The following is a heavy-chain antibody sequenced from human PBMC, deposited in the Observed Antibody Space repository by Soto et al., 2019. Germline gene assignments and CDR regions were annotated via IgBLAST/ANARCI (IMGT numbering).Heavy chain of an antibody. CDR2: IIPIFGTA. Sequence: GASVKVSCKASGGTFSSYAISWVRQAPGQGLEWMGGIIPIFGTANYAQKFQGRVTITADESTSTAYVGLSSLRSEDTAVYYCARHGVHQGHPVLMVYATARAPWFDPWGQGTLVPVPS. CDR3: ARHGVHQGHPVLMVYATARAPWFDP. CDR1: GGTFSSYA. V-gene: IGHV1-69*13. J-gene: IGHJ5*02. D-gene: IGHD2-8*01.